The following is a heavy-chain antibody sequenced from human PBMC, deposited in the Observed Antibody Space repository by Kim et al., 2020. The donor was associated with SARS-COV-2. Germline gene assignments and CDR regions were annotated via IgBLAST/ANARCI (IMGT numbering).Heavy chain of an antibody. Sequence: GGSLRLSCAASGFTFSSYGMHWVRQAPGKGLEWMAVISYDGSNKYYAESVKGRFTISKDNSKNTLHLQMNSLRAEDTAVYYCAKVRPRGYSYSYYYGMDVWGQGTTVTVSS. J-gene: IGHJ6*02. CDR2: ISYDGSNK. CDR1: GFTFSSYG. V-gene: IGHV3-30*18. CDR3: AKVRPRGYSYSYYYGMDV. D-gene: IGHD5-18*01.